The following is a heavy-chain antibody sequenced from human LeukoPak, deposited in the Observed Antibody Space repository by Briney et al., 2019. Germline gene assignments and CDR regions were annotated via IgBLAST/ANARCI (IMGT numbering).Heavy chain of an antibody. V-gene: IGHV1-24*01. J-gene: IGHJ3*02. Sequence: ASVKVSCKVSGYTLTELSMHWVRQAPGKGLEWMGGFDPEDGETIYAQKFQGRVTMTEDTSTDTAYMELSSLRSEDTAVYYCATVSLVRGAFDILGQGTMVTVSS. CDR2: FDPEDGET. D-gene: IGHD6-13*01. CDR1: GYTLTELS. CDR3: ATVSLVRGAFDI.